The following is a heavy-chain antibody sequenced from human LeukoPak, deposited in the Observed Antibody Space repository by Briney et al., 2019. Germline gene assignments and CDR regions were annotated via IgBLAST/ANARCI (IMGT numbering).Heavy chain of an antibody. CDR1: GFTFSSYE. Sequence: GSLRLSCAASGFTFSSYEMNWVRQAPGKGLEWIGEINHSGSTNYNPSLKSRVTISVDTSKNQFSLKLSSVTAADTAVYYCARHFDYEGLAYWGQGTLVTVSS. J-gene: IGHJ4*02. D-gene: IGHD4-17*01. CDR3: ARHFDYEGLAY. CDR2: INHSGST. V-gene: IGHV4-34*01.